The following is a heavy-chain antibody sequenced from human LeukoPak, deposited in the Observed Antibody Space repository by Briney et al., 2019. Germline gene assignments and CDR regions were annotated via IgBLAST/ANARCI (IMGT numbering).Heavy chain of an antibody. CDR2: IRSQAYSGTT. J-gene: IGHJ4*02. D-gene: IGHD2-2*01. CDR1: GFTFGYHA. Sequence: PGRSLRLSCTASGFTFGYHAINWVRRAPGRGLEWVGFIRSQAYSGTTEYATSVKDRFTISRDDSKSIAYLQMNSLKTEDTAVYYCTRDIVSISQPYYFDYWGQGTLVTVSS. CDR3: TRDIVSISQPYYFDY. V-gene: IGHV3-49*04.